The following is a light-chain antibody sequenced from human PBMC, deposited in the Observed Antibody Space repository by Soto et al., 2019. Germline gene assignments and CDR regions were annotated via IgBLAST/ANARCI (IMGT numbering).Light chain of an antibody. CDR3: QQYNKWPLT. CDR1: QSVAGN. V-gene: IGKV3-15*01. CDR2: GAF. Sequence: EIVMTQSPATLSVSPGEGATLSCWASQSVAGNLAWYQQKPGQAPRLLIYGAFTRDTGIPATFSGSGSGTEFTLTISSLQSEDFAVYYCQQYNKWPLTFGGGTKVEI. J-gene: IGKJ4*01.